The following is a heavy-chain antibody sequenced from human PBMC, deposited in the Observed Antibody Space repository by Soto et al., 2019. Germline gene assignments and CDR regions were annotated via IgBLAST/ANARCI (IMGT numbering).Heavy chain of an antibody. J-gene: IGHJ5*02. CDR3: AREAPGIAAAGNWFDP. CDR1: GGTFSSYA. V-gene: IGHV1-69*05. Sequence: SVKVSCKASGGTFSSYAISWVRQAPGQGLEWMGGIIPIFGTANYAQKFQGRVTMTTDTSTSTAYMELRSLRSDDTAVYYCAREAPGIAAAGNWFDPWGQGTLVTVSS. D-gene: IGHD6-13*01. CDR2: IIPIFGTA.